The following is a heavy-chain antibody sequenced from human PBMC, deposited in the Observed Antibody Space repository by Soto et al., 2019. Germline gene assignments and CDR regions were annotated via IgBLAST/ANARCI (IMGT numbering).Heavy chain of an antibody. J-gene: IGHJ3*01. CDR3: AKDQGIAASHGID. D-gene: IGHD6-13*01. CDR1: GFTFNNYG. CDR2: ISNDGSDK. V-gene: IGHV3-30*18. Sequence: QVQLVESGGGVVQPGRSLRLSCAASGFTFNNYGMHWVRQAPGQGLEWVATISNDGSDKYYADSVKGRLTSSRDNSKTTVYLQMNSLRAEETAVYYCAKDQGIAASHGIDWGQGTMVTGSS.